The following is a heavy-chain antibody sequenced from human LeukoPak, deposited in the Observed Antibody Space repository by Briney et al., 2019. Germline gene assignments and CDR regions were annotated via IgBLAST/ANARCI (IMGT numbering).Heavy chain of an antibody. D-gene: IGHD4-11*01. CDR2: MNPNSGNT. CDR3: ARGTVTAYYMDV. CDR1: GYTFTSYD. J-gene: IGHJ6*03. V-gene: IGHV1-8*01. Sequence: ASVKVSCKASGYTFTSYDINWVRQATGQGLEWMGWMNPNSGNTGYAQKFQGRVTMTRNTSISTAYMELSSLRCEDTAVYYCARGTVTAYYMDVWGKGTTVSVSS.